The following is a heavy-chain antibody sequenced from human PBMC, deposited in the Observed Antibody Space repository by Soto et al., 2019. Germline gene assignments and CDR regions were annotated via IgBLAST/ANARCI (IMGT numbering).Heavy chain of an antibody. CDR3: AKEDSGFSGYMDV. CDR1: GFTFYNHG. CDR2: ITWSSDSM. J-gene: IGHJ6*03. V-gene: IGHV3-9*01. Sequence: VKLLESGGGLVQPGRSLRLSCVASGFTFYNHGMHWVRQAPGRGLEWVSGITWSSDSMGYADSVKGRFTISRDNAKNSLYLQMNSLRPEDTALYYCAKEDSGFSGYMDVWGKGTTVTVSS. D-gene: IGHD3-10*01.